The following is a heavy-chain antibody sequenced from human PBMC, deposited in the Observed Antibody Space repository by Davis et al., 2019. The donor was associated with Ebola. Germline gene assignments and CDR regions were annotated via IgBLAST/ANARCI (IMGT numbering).Heavy chain of an antibody. CDR3: ARASGYSPDYYYYYGMDV. V-gene: IGHV3-7*01. D-gene: IGHD5-18*01. J-gene: IGHJ6*02. Sequence: PGGSLRLSCAASGFTFSSYWMSWVRQAPGKGLEWVANIKQDGSEKYYVDSVKGRFTISRDNAKNSLYLQMNSLRAEDTAVYYCARASGYSPDYYYYYGMDVWGQGTTVTVSS. CDR2: IKQDGSEK. CDR1: GFTFSSYW.